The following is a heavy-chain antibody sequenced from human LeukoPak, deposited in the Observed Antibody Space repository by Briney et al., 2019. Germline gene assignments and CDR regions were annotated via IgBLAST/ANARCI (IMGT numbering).Heavy chain of an antibody. CDR2: INPNSGGT. V-gene: IGHV1-2*06. CDR1: GYTFTGYY. Sequence: ASVKVSCKASGYTFTGYYMHWVRQAHGQGLEWMGRINPNSGGTNYAQKFQGRLTMTRDTSISTAYMELSRLRSDDTAVYYCARVPYDYVWGSYRSYYFDYWGQGTLVTVSS. J-gene: IGHJ4*02. CDR3: ARVPYDYVWGSYRSYYFDY. D-gene: IGHD3-16*02.